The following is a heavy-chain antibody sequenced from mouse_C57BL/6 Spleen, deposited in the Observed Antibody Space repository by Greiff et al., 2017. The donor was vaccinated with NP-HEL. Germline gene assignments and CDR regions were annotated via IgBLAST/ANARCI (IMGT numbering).Heavy chain of an antibody. CDR3: TSGGDYYDYAMDY. CDR1: GFTFSSYA. J-gene: IGHJ4*01. V-gene: IGHV5-9-1*02. D-gene: IGHD1-1*01. CDR2: ISSGGDYI. Sequence: EVQLQESGEGLVKPGGSLKLSCAASGFTFSSYAMSWVRQTPEKRLEWVAYISSGGDYIYYADTVKGRFTISRDNARNTLYLQMSSLKSEDTAMYYCTSGGDYYDYAMDYWGQGTSVTVSS.